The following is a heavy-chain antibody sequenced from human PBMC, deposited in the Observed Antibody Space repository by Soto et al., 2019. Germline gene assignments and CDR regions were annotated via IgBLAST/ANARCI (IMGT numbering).Heavy chain of an antibody. CDR2: ISYDGSNK. CDR3: ARGFSLDWLLGRAANGMDV. Sequence: QVQLVESGGGVVQPGRSLRLSCAASGFTFSSYAMHWVRQAPGKGLEWVAVISYDGSNKYYADSVKGRFTISRDNSKNTLYLQMNSLRAEDTAVYYCARGFSLDWLLGRAANGMDVWDQGTTVTVSS. CDR1: GFTFSSYA. J-gene: IGHJ6*02. V-gene: IGHV3-30-3*01. D-gene: IGHD3-9*01.